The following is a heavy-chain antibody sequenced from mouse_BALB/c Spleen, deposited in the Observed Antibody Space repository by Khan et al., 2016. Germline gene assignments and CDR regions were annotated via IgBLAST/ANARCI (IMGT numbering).Heavy chain of an antibody. J-gene: IGHJ3*01. CDR3: ARSSAY. CDR2: IQYSGTT. CDR1: GYSITSGYN. Sequence: EVELVESGPDLVKPSQSLSLTCTVTGYSITSGYNWHWIRQFPGNKLEWMGYIQYSGTTHYNPSLTSRISITRDTSKNQFLLQLNSVTTEDTATYYCARSSAYWGQGTLVTVSA. V-gene: IGHV3-1*02.